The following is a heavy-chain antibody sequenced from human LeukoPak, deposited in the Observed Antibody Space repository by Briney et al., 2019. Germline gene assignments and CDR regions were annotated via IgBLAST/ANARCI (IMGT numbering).Heavy chain of an antibody. CDR3: ARGGPYYYGSGSYPYFDY. CDR1: GGSVSSGSYY. Sequence: SETLSLTCTVSGGSVSSGSYYWSWIRQPPGKGLEWIGYIYYSGSTNYNPSLKSRVTISVDTSKNQFSLKLSSVTAADTAVYYCARGGPYYYGSGSYPYFDYWGQGTLVTVSS. CDR2: IYYSGST. J-gene: IGHJ4*02. V-gene: IGHV4-61*01. D-gene: IGHD3-10*01.